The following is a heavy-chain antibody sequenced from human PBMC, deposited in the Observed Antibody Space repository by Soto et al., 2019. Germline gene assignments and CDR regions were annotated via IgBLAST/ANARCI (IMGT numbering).Heavy chain of an antibody. CDR1: GFTFSSYG. CDR3: ARDLGSSSGVFDY. D-gene: IGHD6-6*01. CDR2: IWYDGSNK. Sequence: PVGSLRLSCAASGFTFSSYGMHWVRQAPGKGPEWVAVIWYDGSNKYYADSVKGRFTISRDNSKNTLYLQMNSLRAEDTAVYYCARDLGSSSGVFDYWGQGTLVTVS. J-gene: IGHJ4*02. V-gene: IGHV3-33*01.